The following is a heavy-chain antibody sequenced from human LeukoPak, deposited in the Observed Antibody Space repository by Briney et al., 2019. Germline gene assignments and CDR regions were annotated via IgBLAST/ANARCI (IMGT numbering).Heavy chain of an antibody. CDR2: ISAYNGNT. D-gene: IGHD5-12*01. Sequence: GASVKVSCKASGYTFTSYGISWVRQAPGQGLEWMGRISAYNGNTNYAQKLQGRVTMTTDTSTSTAYMELRSLRSDDTAVYYCARDSDSGYDLDYYYYMDVWGKGTTVTVSS. CDR3: ARDSDSGYDLDYYYYMDV. CDR1: GYTFTSYG. J-gene: IGHJ6*03. V-gene: IGHV1-18*01.